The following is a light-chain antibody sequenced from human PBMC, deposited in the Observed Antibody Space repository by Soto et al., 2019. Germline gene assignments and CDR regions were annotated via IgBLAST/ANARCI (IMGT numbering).Light chain of an antibody. V-gene: IGKV3-15*01. CDR1: QSVSSN. Sequence: EIVMTPSPATLSVSPVERATLSCRASQSVSSNLAWYQQKPGQAPRLLIYGASTRATGIPARFSGSGSGTEFTLTISSLQSEDFAVYYCQQYNNWPRWTFGQGTKVDI. J-gene: IGKJ1*01. CDR3: QQYNNWPRWT. CDR2: GAS.